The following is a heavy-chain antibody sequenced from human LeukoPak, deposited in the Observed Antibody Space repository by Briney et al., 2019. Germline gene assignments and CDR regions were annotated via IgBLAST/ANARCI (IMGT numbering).Heavy chain of an antibody. D-gene: IGHD3-10*01. Sequence: GRSLRLSCAASGFIFRNYGMHWVRQAPGRGLEWVSIISYDGSDKYYADSVMGRFTISRDNSKSTLYLQMNSLSTEDTAVYFCATLRYGSGSYYADYWGQGTLVTVSS. CDR1: GFIFRNYG. J-gene: IGHJ4*02. CDR3: ATLRYGSGSYYADY. V-gene: IGHV3-30*03. CDR2: ISYDGSDK.